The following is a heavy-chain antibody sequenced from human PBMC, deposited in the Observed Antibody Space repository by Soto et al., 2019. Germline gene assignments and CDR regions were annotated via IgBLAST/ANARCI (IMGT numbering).Heavy chain of an antibody. V-gene: IGHV3-30-3*01. CDR1: LFTFSSYA. Sequence: PVWSLRLSCSASLFTFSSYAMHWVLQTPFKLLEFLAVISYDVSNKYYADSVKGRFTISRDNSKNTLYLQMNSLRAEDTAVYYCARVPNQWLAPSAVDYWGQGTLVTVSS. J-gene: IGHJ4*02. CDR3: ARVPNQWLAPSAVDY. D-gene: IGHD6-19*01. CDR2: ISYDVSNK.